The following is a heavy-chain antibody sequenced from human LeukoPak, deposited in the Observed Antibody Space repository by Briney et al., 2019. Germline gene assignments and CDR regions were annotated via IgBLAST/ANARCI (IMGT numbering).Heavy chain of an antibody. D-gene: IGHD3-3*01. J-gene: IGHJ4*02. Sequence: ASVKVSCKASGYTFTSYGISWVRQAPGQGLEWMGWISAYNGNTNYAQKLQGRVTMTTDTSTSTAYMELRSLRSDDTAVYYCARVYYDFWSGQLSPFDYWGQGTPVTVSS. CDR2: ISAYNGNT. V-gene: IGHV1-18*01. CDR3: ARVYYDFWSGQLSPFDY. CDR1: GYTFTSYG.